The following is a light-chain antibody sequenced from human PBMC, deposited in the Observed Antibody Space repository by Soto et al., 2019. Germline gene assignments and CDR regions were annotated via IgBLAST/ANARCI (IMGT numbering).Light chain of an antibody. V-gene: IGKV3-20*01. CDR1: QTVNSRH. Sequence: TQSPGTLSLSPGERATLSCRASQTVNSRHLNWYQHKPGQAPRLLIYGASIRAAGIPDRFSGSRSGADFSLTITRLEPEDSAVYYCQQFDGSRPAFTFGQGTKLEI. CDR3: QQFDGSRPAFT. CDR2: GAS. J-gene: IGKJ2*01.